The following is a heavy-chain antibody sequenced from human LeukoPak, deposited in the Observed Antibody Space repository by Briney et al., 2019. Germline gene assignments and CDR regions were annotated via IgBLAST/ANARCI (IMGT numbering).Heavy chain of an antibody. D-gene: IGHD5-12*01. Sequence: GGSLRLSCAASGFTFSSYWMNWVRQAPGEGLVWVSRMNSDGSSTSYADSVKGRFTISRDNAKKTLYLQMNSLRAEDTAVYYCTRENGGYKGYEDYWGQGTLVTVSS. V-gene: IGHV3-74*01. CDR1: GFTFSSYW. J-gene: IGHJ4*02. CDR2: MNSDGSST. CDR3: TRENGGYKGYEDY.